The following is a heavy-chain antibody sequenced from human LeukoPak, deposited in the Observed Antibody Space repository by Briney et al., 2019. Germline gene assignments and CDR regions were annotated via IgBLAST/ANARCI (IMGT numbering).Heavy chain of an antibody. D-gene: IGHD3-9*01. V-gene: IGHV4-34*01. Sequence: SETLSLTCAVYGGSFSGYYWSWIRQPPGKGLEWIGSIYHSASTYYNPSLKSRVTISVDTSKNQFSLKLSSVTAADTAVYYCARDRINLLRYFDWLFPPLDYWGQGTLVTVSS. CDR1: GGSFSGYY. CDR2: IYHSAST. CDR3: ARDRINLLRYFDWLFPPLDY. J-gene: IGHJ4*02.